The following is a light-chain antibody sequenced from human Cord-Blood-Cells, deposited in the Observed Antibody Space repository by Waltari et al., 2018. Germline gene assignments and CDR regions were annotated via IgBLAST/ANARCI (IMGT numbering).Light chain of an antibody. CDR2: DVS. CDR3: SSYTSSSTLDVV. CDR1: SIDVGGYNY. V-gene: IGLV2-14*01. J-gene: IGLJ2*01. Sequence: QSALTQPASVSGSPGQSITISCTGTSIDVGGYNYVSWSQQHQGKAPKPMIYDVSNRPSGVSNRFSGSKSGNTASLTISGLQAEDEADYYCSSYTSSSTLDVVFGGGTKLTVL.